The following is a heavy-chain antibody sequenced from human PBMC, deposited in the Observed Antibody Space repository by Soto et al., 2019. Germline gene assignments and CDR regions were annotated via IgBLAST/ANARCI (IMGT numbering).Heavy chain of an antibody. Sequence: GGSLRLSCAASGFTFSSYAMSWVRQAPGKGLEWVSAISGSGGSTYYADSVKGRFTISRDNSKNTLYLKMNSLRAGDTAVYYCAKDPAYPKKIAAAGTGAFDYWGQGTLVTVSS. V-gene: IGHV3-23*01. D-gene: IGHD6-13*01. CDR3: AKDPAYPKKIAAAGTGAFDY. CDR1: GFTFSSYA. CDR2: ISGSGGST. J-gene: IGHJ4*02.